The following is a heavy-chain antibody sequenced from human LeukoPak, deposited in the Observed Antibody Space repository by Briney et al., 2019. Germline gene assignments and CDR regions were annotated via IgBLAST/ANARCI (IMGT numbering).Heavy chain of an antibody. CDR3: VREGDDIWSGATLFDY. CDR1: GFTFSKYW. Sequence: SGGSLRLSCATSGFTFSKYWMNWVRQGPGKGLEWVATIKQDGSEKYYVDSVKGRFTISRDNAKNSLFLHLNSLRAEDTALYYCVREGDDIWSGATLFDYWGQGALVTVSS. D-gene: IGHD3-3*01. CDR2: IKQDGSEK. J-gene: IGHJ4*02. V-gene: IGHV3-7*01.